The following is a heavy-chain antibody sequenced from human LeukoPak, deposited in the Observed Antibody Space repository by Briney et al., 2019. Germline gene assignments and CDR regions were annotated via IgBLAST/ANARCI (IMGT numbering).Heavy chain of an antibody. CDR2: IIPIFGTA. Sequence: SVKVSCKASGGTFSSYAISWVRQAPGQGLEWMGGIIPIFGTANYAQKFQGRVTITADESTSTAYMELCSLRSEDTAVYYCARGDYYDSSGYFSHFDYWGQGTLVTVSS. CDR3: ARGDYYDSSGYFSHFDY. V-gene: IGHV1-69*13. J-gene: IGHJ4*02. CDR1: GGTFSSYA. D-gene: IGHD3-22*01.